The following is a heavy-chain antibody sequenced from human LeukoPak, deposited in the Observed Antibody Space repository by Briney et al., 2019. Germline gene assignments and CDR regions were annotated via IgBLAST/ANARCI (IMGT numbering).Heavy chain of an antibody. CDR3: ARGGVLKSVDY. D-gene: IGHD3-16*01. CDR2: VYDIGST. V-gene: IGHV4-59*11. J-gene: IGHJ4*02. Sequence: SETLSLTCTVSGGSIGSHYWTWIRQTPGKGLEWIGYVYDIGSTKYNPSLKSRVTISVDTSKNQFSLRLSSVTAADTAVYYCARGGVLKSVDYWGQGTLVTVSS. CDR1: GGSIGSHY.